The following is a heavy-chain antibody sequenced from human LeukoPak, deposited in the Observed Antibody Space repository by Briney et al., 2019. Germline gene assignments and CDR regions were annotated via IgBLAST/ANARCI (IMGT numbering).Heavy chain of an antibody. CDR2: INPNAGNP. CDR3: ARDNYSSGASAFDI. D-gene: IGHD6-25*01. Sequence: ASVKVSCKASGYTFTSYAMNWVRQAPGQGPEWMGWINPNAGNPTHAQGFTGRFVFSLDTSVSTAYLQISSLKAEDTAVYYCARDNYSSGASAFDIWGQGTMVTVSS. J-gene: IGHJ3*02. V-gene: IGHV7-4-1*02. CDR1: GYTFTSYA.